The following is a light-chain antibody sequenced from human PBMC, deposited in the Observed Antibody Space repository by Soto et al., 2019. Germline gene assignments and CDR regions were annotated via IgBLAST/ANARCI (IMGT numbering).Light chain of an antibody. J-gene: IGLJ2*01. CDR2: DVS. Sequence: QSVLTQPASVSGSPGQSITISCTGTSSDVGGYNYVSWYQQHPGKAPKLMIYDVSNRPSGVSNRFSGSKSGNTASLTISGLQDEDEADYYCSSYTSSFVVFGGGTKVTVL. CDR3: SSYTSSFVV. V-gene: IGLV2-14*01. CDR1: SSDVGGYNY.